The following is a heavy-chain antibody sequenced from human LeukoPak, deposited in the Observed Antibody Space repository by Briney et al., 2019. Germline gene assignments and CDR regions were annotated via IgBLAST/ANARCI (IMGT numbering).Heavy chain of an antibody. CDR1: GFTFSSYS. CDR3: AKGSRLYYYDSSGYYFPFDY. Sequence: GGSLRLSCAASGFTFSSYSMNWVRQAPGKGLEWVSSISSSSSYTYYADSVKGRFTISRDNSKNTLYLQMNSLRAEDTAVYYCAKGSRLYYYDSSGYYFPFDYWGQGTLVTVSS. CDR2: ISSSSSYT. J-gene: IGHJ4*02. D-gene: IGHD3-22*01. V-gene: IGHV3-21*04.